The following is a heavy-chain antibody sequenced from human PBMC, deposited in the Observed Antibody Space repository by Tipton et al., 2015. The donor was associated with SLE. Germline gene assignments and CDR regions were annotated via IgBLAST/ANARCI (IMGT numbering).Heavy chain of an antibody. Sequence: GSLRLSCAASGFTFSDHYMDWVRQAPGKGLEWVGRTRNKANSYTTEYAASVKGRFTISRDDSKNSLYLQMNSLKTEDTAVYYCSSYSSSWDAFDIWGQGTMVTVSS. CDR1: GFTFSDHY. V-gene: IGHV3-72*01. CDR2: TRNKANSYTT. CDR3: SSYSSSWDAFDI. J-gene: IGHJ3*02. D-gene: IGHD6-13*01.